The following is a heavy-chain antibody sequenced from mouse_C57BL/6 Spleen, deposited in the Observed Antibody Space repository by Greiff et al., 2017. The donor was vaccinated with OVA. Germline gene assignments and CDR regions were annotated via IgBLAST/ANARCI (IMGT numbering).Heavy chain of an antibody. V-gene: IGHV1-22*01. Sequence: EVKLQESGPELVKPGASVKMSCKASGYTFTDYNMHWVKQSHGKSLEWIGYINPNNGGTSYNQKFKGKATLTVNKSSSTAYMELRSLTSEDSAVYYGASEGPFPFAYGGQGTLVTVSA. CDR1: GYTFTDYN. CDR2: INPNNGGT. CDR3: ASEGPFPFAY. J-gene: IGHJ3*01.